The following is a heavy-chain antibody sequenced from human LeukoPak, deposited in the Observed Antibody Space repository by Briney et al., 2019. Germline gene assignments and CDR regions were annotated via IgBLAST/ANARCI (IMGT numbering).Heavy chain of an antibody. J-gene: IGHJ2*01. CDR3: ARREGSGWFRGSWYFDL. CDR2: IYYSGST. V-gene: IGHV4-59*08. Sequence: SETLSLTCTVSGGSISSYYWSWIRQPPGEGLEWIGYIYYSGSTNYNPSLKSRVTISVDTSKNQFSLKLSSVTAADTAVYYCARREGSGWFRGSWYFDLWGRGTLVTVSS. D-gene: IGHD6-19*01. CDR1: GGSISSYY.